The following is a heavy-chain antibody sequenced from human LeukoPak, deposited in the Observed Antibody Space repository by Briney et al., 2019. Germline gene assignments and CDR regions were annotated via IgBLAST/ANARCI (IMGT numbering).Heavy chain of an antibody. Sequence: GGSLRLSCAASGFTFDDYAMTWVRQAPGRGLQWVSGINWNGGSTTYADSVKGRFTISRDNAKNSLYPQMNSLRAEDTAVYYCAELGITMIGGVWGKGTTVTISS. V-gene: IGHV3-20*04. D-gene: IGHD3-10*02. CDR3: AELGITMIGGV. CDR1: GFTFDDYA. J-gene: IGHJ6*04. CDR2: INWNGGST.